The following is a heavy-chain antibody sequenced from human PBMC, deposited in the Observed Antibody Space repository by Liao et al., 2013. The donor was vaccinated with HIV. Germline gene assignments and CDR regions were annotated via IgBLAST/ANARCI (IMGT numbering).Heavy chain of an antibody. J-gene: IGHJ5*02. Sequence: QVQLRESGPGLVKPSETLSLTCTVSGGSISSYYWSWIRQPAGKGLEWIGRIYSSGSANYNPSLKSRVTMSVDTSKNQFSLKLSSVTAADTAVYYCARVDQYYDYWRGYENWFDPWGQGTLVTVSS. D-gene: IGHD3-3*01. V-gene: IGHV4-4*07. CDR1: GGSISSYY. CDR3: ARVDQYYDYWRGYENWFDP. CDR2: IYSSGSA.